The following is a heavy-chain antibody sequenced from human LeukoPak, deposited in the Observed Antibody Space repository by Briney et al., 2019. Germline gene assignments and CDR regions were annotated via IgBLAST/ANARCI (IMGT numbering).Heavy chain of an antibody. CDR3: ARLLGYSGYDSPYFDY. J-gene: IGHJ4*02. Sequence: SVKVSCKASGGTFSSYAISWVRQAPGQGLEWMGGIIPIFGTANYAQKFQGRVTITTDESTNTAYMELSSLRSEDTAVYYCARLLGYSGYDSPYFDYWGQGTLVTVSS. CDR1: GGTFSSYA. V-gene: IGHV1-69*05. D-gene: IGHD5-12*01. CDR2: IIPIFGTA.